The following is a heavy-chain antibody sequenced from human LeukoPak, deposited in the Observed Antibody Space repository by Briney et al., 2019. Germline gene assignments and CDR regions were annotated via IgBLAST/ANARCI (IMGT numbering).Heavy chain of an antibody. D-gene: IGHD2-2*02. CDR3: ARGRRRHCSSTSCYNLSYFDY. Sequence: PSETLSLTCAVYGGSFSGYYWSWIRQPPGKGLEWIGEIKHSGSTNYNPSLKSRVTISVDTSKNQFSLKLSSVTAADTAVYYCARGRRRHCSSTSCYNLSYFDYWGQGTLVTVSS. CDR1: GGSFSGYY. J-gene: IGHJ4*02. V-gene: IGHV4-34*01. CDR2: IKHSGST.